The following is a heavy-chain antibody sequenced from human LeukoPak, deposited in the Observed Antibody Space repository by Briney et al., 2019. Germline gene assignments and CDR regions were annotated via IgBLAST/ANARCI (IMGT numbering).Heavy chain of an antibody. Sequence: PGGSLRLSCAASGFTFSNAWMSWVRQAPGKGLEWVGRIKSKTDGGTTDYAALVKGRFTISRDDSKNTLYLQMNSLKTEDTAVYYCTTRFTMVRGVIIPDAFDIWGQGTMVTVSS. J-gene: IGHJ3*02. CDR1: GFTFSNAW. CDR3: TTRFTMVRGVIIPDAFDI. CDR2: IKSKTDGGTT. V-gene: IGHV3-15*01. D-gene: IGHD3-10*01.